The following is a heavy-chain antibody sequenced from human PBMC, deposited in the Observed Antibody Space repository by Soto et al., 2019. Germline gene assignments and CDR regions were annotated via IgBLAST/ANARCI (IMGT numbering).Heavy chain of an antibody. Sequence: QLQLQESGPGLVKPSETLSLTCTVSGGSISSSSYYWGWIRQPPGKGLEWIGSIYYSGNTYYTPXHTSRVTISADXSXNXXSLELSSVTAADPAVYYCAREGGRSCTGGSCHVDYWGQGTLVTVSS. J-gene: IGHJ4*02. D-gene: IGHD2-15*01. CDR2: IYYSGNT. V-gene: IGHV4-39*02. CDR1: GGSISSSSYY. CDR3: AREGGRSCTGGSCHVDY.